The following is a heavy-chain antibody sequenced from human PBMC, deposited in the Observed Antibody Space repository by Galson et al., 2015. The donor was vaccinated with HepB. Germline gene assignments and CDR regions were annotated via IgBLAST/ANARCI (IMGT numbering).Heavy chain of an antibody. J-gene: IGHJ4*02. CDR3: ARGYGVRGVDYFDY. D-gene: IGHD3-10*01. CDR1: GGTFSSYA. CDR2: IIPILGIA. V-gene: IGHV1-69*04. Sequence: SVKVSCKASGGTFSSYAISWVRQAPGQGLEWMGRIIPILGIANYAQKFQGRVPITADKSTSTAYMELSSLRSEDTAVYYCARGYGVRGVDYFDYWGQGTLVTVSS.